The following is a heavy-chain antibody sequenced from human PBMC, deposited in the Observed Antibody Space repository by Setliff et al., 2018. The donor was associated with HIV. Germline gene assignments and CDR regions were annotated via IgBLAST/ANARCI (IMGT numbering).Heavy chain of an antibody. Sequence: GGSLRLSCAASGFAFSTFDMNWVRQTPERGLEWVSAVSPSSIVTYYADSVKGRFTVSRDDSNNMLFLQMSSLGPEDTALYYCAKPTSGLYPRAFDLWGQGTLVTVSS. V-gene: IGHV3-23*01. CDR2: VSPSSIVT. CDR1: GFAFSTFD. CDR3: AKPTSGLYPRAFDL. J-gene: IGHJ3*01. D-gene: IGHD1-26*01.